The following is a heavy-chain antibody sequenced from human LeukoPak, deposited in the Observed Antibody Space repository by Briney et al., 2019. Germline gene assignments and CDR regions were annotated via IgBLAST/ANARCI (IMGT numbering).Heavy chain of an antibody. CDR3: AMLSYSSGYSRYFDF. J-gene: IGHJ4*02. CDR1: GFTFSRYW. V-gene: IGHV3-74*01. D-gene: IGHD3-22*01. Sequence: GGSLRLSCAASGFTFSRYWIHWVRQAPGKGLEWVSRINPDGSTTTYADSVKGRFTISRDNAKNTVYLQMNSLRAEDTAVYYCAMLSYSSGYSRYFDFWGQGTMVTVSS. CDR2: INPDGSTT.